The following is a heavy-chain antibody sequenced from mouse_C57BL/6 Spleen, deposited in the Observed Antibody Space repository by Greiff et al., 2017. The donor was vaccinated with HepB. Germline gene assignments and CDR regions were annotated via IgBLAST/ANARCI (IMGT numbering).Heavy chain of an antibody. Sequence: VHLVESGPGLVQPSQSLSITCTVSGFSLTSYGVHWVRQSPGKGLEWLGVIWSGGSTDYNAAFISRLSISKDNSKSQVFFKMNSLQADDTAIYYCARPSYYAMFAYWGQGTLVTVSA. CDR1: GFSLTSYG. D-gene: IGHD2-10*01. CDR2: IWSGGST. J-gene: IGHJ3*01. CDR3: ARPSYYAMFAY. V-gene: IGHV2-2*01.